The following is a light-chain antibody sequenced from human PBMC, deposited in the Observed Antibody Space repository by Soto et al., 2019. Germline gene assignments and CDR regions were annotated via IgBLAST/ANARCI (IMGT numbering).Light chain of an antibody. J-gene: IGKJ4*01. CDR3: QQYGTSPLS. Sequence: DIVLTQSPGTLSLSPGDRAILSCRASQSVNSVYLAWYQQRPGQAPRLLIHGASSRATGTPDRFSGGGSGTDFTLTISRLEPEDFAVYYCQQYGTSPLSFGGGTKVEIK. CDR2: GAS. CDR1: QSVNSVY. V-gene: IGKV3-20*01.